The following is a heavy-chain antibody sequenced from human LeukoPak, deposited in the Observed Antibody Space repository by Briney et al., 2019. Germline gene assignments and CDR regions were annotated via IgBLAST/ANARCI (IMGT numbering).Heavy chain of an antibody. V-gene: IGHV3-48*03. J-gene: IGHJ4*02. CDR2: ISSSGSTI. CDR1: GFTFSSYE. CDR3: ARGSTSGDY. Sequence: GGSLRLSCAASGFTFSSYEMNWVRQAPGKGLEWVSYISSSGSTIYYADSVKGRFTISRDNARNSLYLQMNSLRAEDTAVYYCARGSTSGDYWGQGTLVTVSS. D-gene: IGHD2-2*01.